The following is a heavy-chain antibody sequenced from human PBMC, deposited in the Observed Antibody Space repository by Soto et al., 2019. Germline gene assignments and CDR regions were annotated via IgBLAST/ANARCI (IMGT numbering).Heavy chain of an antibody. Sequence: QVQLVQSGAEVKKPGASVKVSCKPSGYTFTSYGISWVRLAPGQGPEGMGWISTYNGNTNYAQKFQGRVTMATDTSTSTAYMELRSLRSDDTAVYYCARDLIAATGADYWGQGTLVTVSS. D-gene: IGHD6-13*01. J-gene: IGHJ4*02. V-gene: IGHV1-18*01. CDR2: ISTYNGNT. CDR1: GYTFTSYG. CDR3: ARDLIAATGADY.